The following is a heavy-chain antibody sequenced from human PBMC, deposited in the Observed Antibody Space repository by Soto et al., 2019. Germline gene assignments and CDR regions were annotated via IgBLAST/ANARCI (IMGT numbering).Heavy chain of an antibody. J-gene: IGHJ4*02. CDR2: MQPSTGGT. CDR3: ARGVSAGVDY. CDR1: GYSFTSLD. D-gene: IGHD1-26*01. Sequence: ASVKVSCKASGYSFTSLDINWVRQTAGQGLEWMGWMQPSTGGTGYAQKFQGRVTMTRDTSINTAYMELTTLTSDDTAFYYCARGVSAGVDYWGQGTLVPVSS. V-gene: IGHV1-8*01.